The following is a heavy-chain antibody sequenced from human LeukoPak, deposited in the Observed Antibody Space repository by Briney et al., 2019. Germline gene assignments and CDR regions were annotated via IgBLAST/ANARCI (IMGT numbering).Heavy chain of an antibody. CDR1: GFTFSSYA. J-gene: IGHJ4*02. D-gene: IGHD7-27*01. Sequence: GGSLRLSCAVSGFTFSSYAMHWVRQAPGKGLEWVAFIKSDAGNSKYYPDSVRGRFTISRDNSKNTLYLQMESLRAEDTAVYYCAKDCNWGWDYWGQGTLVTVSS. CDR3: AKDCNWGWDY. CDR2: IKSDAGNSK. V-gene: IGHV3-30*04.